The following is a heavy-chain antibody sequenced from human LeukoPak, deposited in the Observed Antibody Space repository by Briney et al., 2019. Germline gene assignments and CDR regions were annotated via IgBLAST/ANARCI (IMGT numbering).Heavy chain of an antibody. D-gene: IGHD6-13*01. CDR3: ARDRGSSWYGRWFDP. CDR2: ISPSGSTI. V-gene: IGHV3-48*04. J-gene: IGHJ5*02. Sequence: PGGSLRLSCEASGFTFSSYGMHWVRQAPGKGLDWVSYISPSGSTIYFTDSVKGRFTISRDNAKNSLYLQMNSLRAEDTAVYYCARDRGSSWYGRWFDPWGQGTLVTVSS. CDR1: GFTFSSYG.